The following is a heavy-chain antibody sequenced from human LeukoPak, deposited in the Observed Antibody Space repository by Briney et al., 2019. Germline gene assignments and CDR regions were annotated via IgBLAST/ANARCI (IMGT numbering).Heavy chain of an antibody. V-gene: IGHV3-21*01. D-gene: IGHD5-18*01. CDR2: ISSSSSYI. Sequence: GGSLRLSCAASGFTFSSYGMNWVRQAPGKGLEWVSSISSSSSYIYYADSVKGRFTISRDNAKNSLYLQINSLRAEDTAVYYCARGVLSGWAAMAFDYWGQGTLVTVSS. CDR1: GFTFSSYG. J-gene: IGHJ4*02. CDR3: ARGVLSGWAAMAFDY.